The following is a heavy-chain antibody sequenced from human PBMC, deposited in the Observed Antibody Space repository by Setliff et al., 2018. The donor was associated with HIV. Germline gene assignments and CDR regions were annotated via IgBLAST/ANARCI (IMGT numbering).Heavy chain of an antibody. J-gene: IGHJ4*02. D-gene: IGHD3-10*01. CDR1: GGSISSGDYY. V-gene: IGHV4-31*03. CDR3: ARAPFYYGPGCFDY. CDR2: IYYTGST. Sequence: PSETLSLTCTVSGGSISSGDYYWSWIRQHPRKGLEWIGYIYYTGSTYYNPSLKSRVTISVDTSKNQFSLKLSSVTAADTAVYYCARAPFYYGPGCFDYWGQGRLVTVSS.